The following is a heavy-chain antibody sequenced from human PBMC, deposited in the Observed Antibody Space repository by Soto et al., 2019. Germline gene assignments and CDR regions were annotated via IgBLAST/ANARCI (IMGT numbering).Heavy chain of an antibody. Sequence: ASVNVSCKASGYTFTSYGISWVRQAPGQGLEWMGWISAYNGNTNYAQKLQGRVTMTTDTSTSTAYMELRSLRSDDTAVYYCASPDSSGYSAFDIWGQGTMVTVPS. CDR1: GYTFTSYG. CDR3: ASPDSSGYSAFDI. CDR2: ISAYNGNT. J-gene: IGHJ3*02. V-gene: IGHV1-18*04. D-gene: IGHD3-22*01.